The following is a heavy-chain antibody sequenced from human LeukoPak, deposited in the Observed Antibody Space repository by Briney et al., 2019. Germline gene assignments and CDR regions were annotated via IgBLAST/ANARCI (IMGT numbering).Heavy chain of an antibody. CDR1: GLTFRSYA. D-gene: IGHD3-16*01. Sequence: PGRSLRPSCAASGLTFRSYAMSSVRQARGKGLEWVSAISGSGGSTYYADSVKGRFTISRDNSSDTLYLQMSRLRAEDTAVYYCAVWVGPWGQGTLVTVSS. CDR2: ISGSGGST. CDR3: AVWVGP. V-gene: IGHV3-23*01. J-gene: IGHJ5*02.